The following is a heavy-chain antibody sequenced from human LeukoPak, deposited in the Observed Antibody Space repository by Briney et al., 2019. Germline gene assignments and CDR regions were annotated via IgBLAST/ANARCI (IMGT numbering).Heavy chain of an antibody. CDR3: ARDGKATMLEYYYYGMDV. V-gene: IGHV3-30*14. J-gene: IGHJ6*02. CDR1: GFTFSSYA. Sequence: GRSLRLSCAASGFTFSSYAMHWVRQAPGKGLEWVAVISYDGSNKYYADSVKGRFTISRDNSKNTLYLQMNSLRAEDTAVYYCARDGKATMLEYYYYGMDVWGQGTTVTVSS. D-gene: IGHD2-2*01. CDR2: ISYDGSNK.